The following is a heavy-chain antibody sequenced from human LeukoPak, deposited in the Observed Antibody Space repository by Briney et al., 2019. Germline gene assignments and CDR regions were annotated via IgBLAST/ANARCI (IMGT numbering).Heavy chain of an antibody. V-gene: IGHV3-49*03. CDR3: TRVGSAYLIDY. J-gene: IGHJ4*02. D-gene: IGHD3-16*01. CDR2: IKSKTYGETT. CDR1: GFSFGDYS. Sequence: GGSLRLSCTTSGFSFGDYSMTWIRQAPGKGLEWVGLIKSKTYGETTEYAASVKGRFTISRDDSKGIAYVQMNSLKTEDTAVYYCTRVGSAYLIDYWGQGTLVTVSS.